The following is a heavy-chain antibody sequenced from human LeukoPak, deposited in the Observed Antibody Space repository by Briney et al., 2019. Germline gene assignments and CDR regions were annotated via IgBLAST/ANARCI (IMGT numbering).Heavy chain of an antibody. D-gene: IGHD2-2*01. J-gene: IGHJ4*02. V-gene: IGHV4-4*09. CDR2: IYTSGST. CDR3: AVVPAANSLNDY. CDR1: GDSISNYY. Sequence: SETLSLTCTVSGDSISNYYWSWIRQPPGKGLEWIGYIYTSGSTNYNPSLKSRVTISVDTSKNQFSLKLSSVTAADTAVYYCAVVPAANSLNDYWGQGTLVTVSS.